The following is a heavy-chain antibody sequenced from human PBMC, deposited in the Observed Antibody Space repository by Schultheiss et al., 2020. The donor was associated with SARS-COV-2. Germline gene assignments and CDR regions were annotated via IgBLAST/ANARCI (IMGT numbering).Heavy chain of an antibody. CDR1: GFTFSTYG. D-gene: IGHD3-3*01. CDR3: ARVPSYFDYWSGYDADYHYYYGMDV. J-gene: IGHJ6*02. CDR2: ISGTGDTI. Sequence: GGSLRLSCAASGFTFSTYGLNWVRQTPGKGLEWLSYISGTGDTIHYADSVQGRFTISRDNAKNSLYLQMNSLRSEDTAVYYCARVPSYFDYWSGYDADYHYYYGMDVWGQGTTVTVSS. V-gene: IGHV3-48*03.